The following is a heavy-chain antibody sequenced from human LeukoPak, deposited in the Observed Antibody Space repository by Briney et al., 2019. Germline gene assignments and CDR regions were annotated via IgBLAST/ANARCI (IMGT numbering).Heavy chain of an antibody. CDR1: GFSFSTSP. D-gene: IGHD2-21*01. CDR3: AKTHLDLFDV. V-gene: IGHV3-23*01. J-gene: IGHJ6*02. CDR2: MNNGPGAT. Sequence: GGSLRLSCAASGFSFSTSPMSWVRQPPGKGLEWVSAMNNGPGATFYRDSVRGRFTISRDDSKSTLYLQMNSLRAEDTGTYYCAKTHLDLFDVWGQGTTVTVSS.